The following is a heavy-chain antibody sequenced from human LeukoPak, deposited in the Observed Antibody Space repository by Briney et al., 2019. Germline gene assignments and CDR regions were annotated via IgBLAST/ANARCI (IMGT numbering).Heavy chain of an antibody. CDR3: ARYYGGNSSLDY. J-gene: IGHJ4*02. CDR2: IIPILGIA. D-gene: IGHD4-23*01. V-gene: IGHV1-69*02. CDR1: GGTFSSYT. Sequence: GASVKVPCKASGGTFSSYTISWVRQAPGQGLEWMGRIIPILGIANYAQKFQGRVTIIADKSTSTAYMELSSLRSEDTAVYYCARYYGGNSSLDYWGQGTLVTVSS.